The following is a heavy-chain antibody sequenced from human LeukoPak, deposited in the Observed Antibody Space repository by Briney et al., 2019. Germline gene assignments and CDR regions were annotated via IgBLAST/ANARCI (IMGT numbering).Heavy chain of an antibody. J-gene: IGHJ4*02. CDR3: ARARGGNFDY. CDR2: ISYDGSNK. D-gene: IGHD2-15*01. CDR1: GCTFSNYA. Sequence: GGSLRLSCGASGCTFSNYAMNWVRQAPGKGLEWEAFISYDGSNKYYADSVKGRFTISRDNSKNTLYLQMNSLRAEDTAVYYCARARGGNFDYWGQGTLVTVSS. V-gene: IGHV3-30-3*01.